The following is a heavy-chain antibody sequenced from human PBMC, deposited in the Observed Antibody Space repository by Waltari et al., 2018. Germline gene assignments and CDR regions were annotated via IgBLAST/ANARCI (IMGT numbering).Heavy chain of an antibody. D-gene: IGHD4-17*01. J-gene: IGHJ4*02. CDR3: ARAGTTVTRYYFDY. CDR1: GGSISSGDYS. V-gene: IGHV4-30-4*08. CDR2: IYYSGST. Sequence: QVQLQESGPGLVKPSQTLSLTCTVSGGSISSGDYSWSWIRQPPGKGLEWIGYIYYSGSTYYNPSLKSRVSISVETAKNQFSLKLSSVTAADTAVDYCARAGTTVTRYYFDYWGQGTLVTVSS.